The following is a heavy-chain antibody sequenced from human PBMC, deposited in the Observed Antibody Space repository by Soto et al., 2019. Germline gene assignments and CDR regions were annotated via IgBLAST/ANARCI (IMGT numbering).Heavy chain of an antibody. CDR1: GGALRKYY. V-gene: IGHV4-59*01. CDR3: GSGSYSSDY. CDR2: IYYSGST. J-gene: IGHJ4*02. D-gene: IGHD3-10*01. Sequence: SETLSLTCTGSGGALRKYYWGWIRQPPGKGLEWIGHIYYSGSTNYNPSLKSRVTISEDTSKNQFSLKLSSVTAADTAVYYYGSGSYSSDYWGQGTLVTVSS.